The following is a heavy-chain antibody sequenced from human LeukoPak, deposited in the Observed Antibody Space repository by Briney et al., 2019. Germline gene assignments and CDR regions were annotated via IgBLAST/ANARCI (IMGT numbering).Heavy chain of an antibody. CDR2: FDPEDGET. CDR1: GYTLPELS. V-gene: IGHV1-24*01. Sequence: ASVKVSCKVSGYTLPELSMHWVRQAPGKGLEWMGGFDPEDGETIYAQKFQGRVTMTEDTSTDTAYMELSSLRSEDTAVYYCATGIMVRGSPAAFDIWGQGTMVTVSS. CDR3: ATGIMVRGSPAAFDI. J-gene: IGHJ3*02. D-gene: IGHD3-10*01.